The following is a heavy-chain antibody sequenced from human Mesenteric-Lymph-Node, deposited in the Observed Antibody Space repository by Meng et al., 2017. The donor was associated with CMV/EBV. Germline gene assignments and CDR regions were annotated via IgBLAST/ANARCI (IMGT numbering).Heavy chain of an antibody. CDR3: ARDHIYAFDN. Sequence: SETLSLTCAVYGGSFSDYYWTWIRQPPGKGLEWIGDINHGIGEINHSGNTNYNPSLKSRATISVDPSKNQFSLKLSSVTAADTAVYYCARDHIYAFDNWGQGTLVTVSS. CDR2: INHSGNT. V-gene: IGHV4-34*01. J-gene: IGHJ4*02. D-gene: IGHD1-14*01. CDR1: GGSFSDYY.